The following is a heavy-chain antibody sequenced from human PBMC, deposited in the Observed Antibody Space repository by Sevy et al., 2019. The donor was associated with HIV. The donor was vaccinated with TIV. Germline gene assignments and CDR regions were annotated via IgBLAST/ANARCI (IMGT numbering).Heavy chain of an antibody. Sequence: SETLSLTCDVSGGSVSNGDYYWSWIRQPPGKGMEWFGYIYYSGSGYYNPFLKSRVTISVDTSKNQFSLKLKSVTAADTAIYYCASKRGYTHGPFESWCQGTLVTVSS. J-gene: IGHJ4*02. CDR1: GGSVSNGDYY. CDR3: ASKRGYTHGPFES. V-gene: IGHV4-30-4*01. CDR2: IYYSGSG. D-gene: IGHD5-12*01.